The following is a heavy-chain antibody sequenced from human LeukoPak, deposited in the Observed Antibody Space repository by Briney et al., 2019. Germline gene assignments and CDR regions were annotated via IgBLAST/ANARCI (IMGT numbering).Heavy chain of an antibody. D-gene: IGHD3-16*01. Sequence: PGGSLRLSCAASGFTFSDYYMSWLRQAPGEGLEWVSYISSSGSTIYYADSVKGRFTISRDNAKNSLYLQMNSLRAEDTAVYYCARGWTYDTDAFDIWGQGTMVTVSS. J-gene: IGHJ3*02. CDR3: ARGWTYDTDAFDI. CDR2: ISSSGSTI. CDR1: GFTFSDYY. V-gene: IGHV3-11*01.